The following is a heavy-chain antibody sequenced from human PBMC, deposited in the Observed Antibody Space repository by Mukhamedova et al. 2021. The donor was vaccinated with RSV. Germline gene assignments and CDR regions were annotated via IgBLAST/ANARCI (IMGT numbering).Heavy chain of an antibody. V-gene: IGHV3-23*01. CDR2: VSESGGRT. CDR3: ATGPLGYCATTTCHGYYYYMDV. J-gene: IGHJ6*03. Sequence: GKGLEWVSAVSESGGRTYYADAVRGRFTISRDNSKNTLSLHMSSLRAEDTARYFCATGPLGYCATTTCHGYYYYMDVWGTGTTVTV. D-gene: IGHD2-15*01.